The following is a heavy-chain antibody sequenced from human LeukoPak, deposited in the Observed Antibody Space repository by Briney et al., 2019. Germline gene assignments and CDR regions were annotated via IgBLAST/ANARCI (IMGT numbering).Heavy chain of an antibody. CDR1: GYTFTSYG. D-gene: IGHD6-19*01. Sequence: ASVKVSCKASGYTFTSYGISWVRQAPGQGLEWMGWISAYNGNTNYAQKLQGRVTMTTDTSTSTAYMELRSLRSDDTAVYYCARDRTTPYSSGWYGDFDYWGQGTLVTVSS. CDR2: ISAYNGNT. V-gene: IGHV1-18*01. J-gene: IGHJ4*02. CDR3: ARDRTTPYSSGWYGDFDY.